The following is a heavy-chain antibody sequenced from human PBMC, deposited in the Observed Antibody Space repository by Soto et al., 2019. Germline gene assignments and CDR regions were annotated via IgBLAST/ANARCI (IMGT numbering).Heavy chain of an antibody. V-gene: IGHV4-31*03. D-gene: IGHD5-12*01. J-gene: IGHJ4*02. CDR2: MFYSGST. CDR1: GASISSGRSY. CDR3: ARDNGYGHFAS. Sequence: QVQLQESGPGLVKPSQTLSLTCTVSGASISSGRSYWSWIRQHPGKGLEWIGYMFYSGSTYYHPSLRSRVNIPADTSKNQFSLRLTSVTPGDTAMYYCARDNGYGHFASWGQGTLVTVSS.